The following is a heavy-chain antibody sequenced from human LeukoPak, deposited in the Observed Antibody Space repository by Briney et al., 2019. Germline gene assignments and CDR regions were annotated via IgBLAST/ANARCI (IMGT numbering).Heavy chain of an antibody. D-gene: IGHD2-2*01. Sequence: GASLRLSCAASGFTFSLYAMNWVRQAPGKGLEWASYINDDSSDIHYAGSVRGRFTISRDDARKTLYLQLSSLRVEDTAVYYCARDTFQPGLIDSWGQGTLVTVSS. V-gene: IGHV3-21*05. CDR3: ARDTFQPGLIDS. CDR2: INDDSSDI. J-gene: IGHJ4*02. CDR1: GFTFSLYA.